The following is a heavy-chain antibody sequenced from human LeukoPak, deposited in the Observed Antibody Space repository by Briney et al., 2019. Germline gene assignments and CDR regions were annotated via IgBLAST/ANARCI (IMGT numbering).Heavy chain of an antibody. Sequence: GESLKISCKGSGYSFTNYWIGWVRQMPGKGLEWMGIIFPGDSDTRYSPSFQGQVTISADKSISTAYLQWSSLKASDTAMYYCGRRFNWDPFNIWGQGTMVTVSS. CDR1: GYSFTNYW. CDR3: GRRFNWDPFNI. CDR2: IFPGDSDT. V-gene: IGHV5-51*01. J-gene: IGHJ3*02. D-gene: IGHD7-27*01.